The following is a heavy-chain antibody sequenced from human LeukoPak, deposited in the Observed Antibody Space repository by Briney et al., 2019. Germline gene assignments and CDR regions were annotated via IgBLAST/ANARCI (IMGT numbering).Heavy chain of an antibody. V-gene: IGHV1-18*01. D-gene: IGHD2-2*02. CDR2: ISAYNGNS. CDR1: GYTFTSYG. CDR3: ARAIVVVPAAILPYYYYYMDV. Sequence: GASVKVSCKASGYTFTSYGISWVRQAPGQGLEWMGWISAYNGNSNYAQKFQGRVTMTTDTSTSTGYMELSSLRSEDTAVYYCARAIVVVPAAILPYYYYYMDVWGKGTTVTVSS. J-gene: IGHJ6*03.